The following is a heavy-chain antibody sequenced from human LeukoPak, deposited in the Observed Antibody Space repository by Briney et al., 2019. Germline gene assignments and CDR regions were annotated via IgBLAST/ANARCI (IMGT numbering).Heavy chain of an antibody. V-gene: IGHV1-18*01. J-gene: IGHJ6*03. CDR3: ARDLVLWRQLNTYGYYYYMNV. CDR2: VSDFSVLKVNP. Sequence: GASVKVSCKASGYTFTSYGISWVRQAPGQGPEWMGWVSDFSVLKVNPHYVQKLQGRVTMTTDTSTSTAYMELRSLRSDDTAVYYFARDLVLWRQLNTYGYYYYMNVWGKGPPGTASS. D-gene: IGHD6-13*01. CDR1: GYTFTSYG.